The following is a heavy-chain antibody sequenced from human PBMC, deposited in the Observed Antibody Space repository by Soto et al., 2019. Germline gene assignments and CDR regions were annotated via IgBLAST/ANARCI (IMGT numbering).Heavy chain of an antibody. D-gene: IGHD2-2*03. CDR1: GGSITSSSYY. J-gene: IGHJ4*02. Sequence: NPSETLSLTCTVSGGSITSSSYYWGWIRQPPGKGLEWIGNIYYSGSTYYNPSLKSRVTISVDTSKNQFSLKLISVTTADTAVYFCAREGNLGRWIQHLDSWGQETLVTVSS. CDR3: AREGNLGRWIQHLDS. V-gene: IGHV4-39*07. CDR2: IYYSGST.